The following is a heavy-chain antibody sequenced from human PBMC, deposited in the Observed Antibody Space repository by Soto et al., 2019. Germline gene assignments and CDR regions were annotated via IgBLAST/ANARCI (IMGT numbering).Heavy chain of an antibody. D-gene: IGHD2-15*01. J-gene: IGHJ4*02. CDR2: ISGSGGST. CDR3: AREGIQISANLYY. Sequence: LSCAASGFTFSSYAMSWVRQAPGKGLEWVSAISGSGGSTYYADSVKGRFTISRDNSKNSLYLQMNSLRAEDTAVYYCAREGIQISANLYYSGQGTSVTVS. CDR1: GFTFSSYA. V-gene: IGHV3-23*01.